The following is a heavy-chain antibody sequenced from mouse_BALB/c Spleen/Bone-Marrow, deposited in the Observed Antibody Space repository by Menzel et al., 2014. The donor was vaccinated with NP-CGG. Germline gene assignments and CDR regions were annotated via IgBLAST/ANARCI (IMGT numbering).Heavy chain of an antibody. Sequence: EVMLVESGGGLVQPGGSLKLSCAASGFTFSNYGMSWVRQTPDKRLELVATINSNGGSTYYPDSVKGRFTISRDTAKNTLYLQMRSLKSEETAMYYCVRGNYGNYVDYFDFWGQGTTLTVSS. D-gene: IGHD2-1*01. CDR3: VRGNYGNYVDYFDF. J-gene: IGHJ2*01. CDR1: GFTFSNYG. CDR2: INSNGGST. V-gene: IGHV5-6-3*01.